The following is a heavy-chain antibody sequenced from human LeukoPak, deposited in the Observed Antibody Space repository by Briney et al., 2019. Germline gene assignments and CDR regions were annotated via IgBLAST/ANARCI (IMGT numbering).Heavy chain of an antibody. D-gene: IGHD3-10*01. CDR1: GFTFRNYW. J-gene: IGHJ4*02. Sequence: PGGSLRLSCAASGFTFRNYWMHWVRQVPGKGLVWVSHLNGDGSSITYADSVKGRFTISRDNAKNSLYLQMNSLRAEDTAMYYCARGSGSGSYYPRFDYWGQGTLVTVSS. V-gene: IGHV3-74*01. CDR3: ARGSGSGSYYPRFDY. CDR2: LNGDGSSI.